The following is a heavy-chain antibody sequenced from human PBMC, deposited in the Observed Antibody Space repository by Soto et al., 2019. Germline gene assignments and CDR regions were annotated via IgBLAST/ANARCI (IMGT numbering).Heavy chain of an antibody. J-gene: IGHJ3*02. CDR1: GGSISSGDYY. CDR2: IYYSGST. V-gene: IGHV4-30-4*01. D-gene: IGHD3-22*01. Sequence: QVQLQESGPGLVKPSQTLSLTCTVSGGSISSGDYYWSCIRQPPGKGLGWIGDIYYSGSTYYNPSLTSRVTISIDTSKPPVSLKLNTVTAADTTVYYSARTTVTTEGPSYYYDSDAFDIWGQGTMVTVSS. CDR3: ARTTVTTEGPSYYYDSDAFDI.